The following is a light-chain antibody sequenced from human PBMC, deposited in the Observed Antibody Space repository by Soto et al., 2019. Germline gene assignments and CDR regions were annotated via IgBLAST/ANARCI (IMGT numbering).Light chain of an antibody. V-gene: IGKV3-20*01. J-gene: IGKJ2*01. CDR2: GAS. CDR1: QSVSSSY. CDR3: QHHGSSSFT. Sequence: EIVLTQSPGTLSLSPGERATLSCRASQSVSSSYLAWYQQKPGQAPRLLIYGASSRATGIPDRFSGSGSGPDLTLTISRLEPEDFAVYYCQHHGSSSFTFGQGTKLEIK.